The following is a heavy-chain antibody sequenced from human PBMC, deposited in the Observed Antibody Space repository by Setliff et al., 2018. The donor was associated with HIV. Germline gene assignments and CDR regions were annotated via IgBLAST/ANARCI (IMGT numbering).Heavy chain of an antibody. CDR3: ARGVTLGRGVIAESPLYVMDV. J-gene: IGHJ6*03. V-gene: IGHV4-34*01. CDR2: ISPSGGA. D-gene: IGHD3-10*01. CDR1: GGPFSDYF. Sequence: PSETLSLTCASFGGPFSDYFWTWLRQPPGKGLEWIGHISPSGGADYSPSLKTRAAISLVTSRSQIVLRLSSVAAADTATYYRARGVTLGRGVIAESPLYVMDVWGEGTPVTVSS.